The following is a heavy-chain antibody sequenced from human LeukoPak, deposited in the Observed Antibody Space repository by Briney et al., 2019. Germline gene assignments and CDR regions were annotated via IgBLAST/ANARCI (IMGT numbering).Heavy chain of an antibody. V-gene: IGHV3-74*01. D-gene: IGHD5-12*01. CDR1: GFTFSSYW. Sequence: GGSLRLSCAASGFTFSSYWMHWVRQAPGKGVEWVSRINGDGSSTGYADSVKGRFTIYRDNAKYTLYLQMDSLRAEDTAVYYWSNENSGSSVYWGQGTLVTVSS. CDR3: SNENSGSSVY. J-gene: IGHJ4*02. CDR2: INGDGSST.